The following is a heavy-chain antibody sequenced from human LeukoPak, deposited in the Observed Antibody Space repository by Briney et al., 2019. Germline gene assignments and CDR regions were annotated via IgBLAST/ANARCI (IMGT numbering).Heavy chain of an antibody. J-gene: IGHJ4*02. V-gene: IGHV4-34*01. CDR2: INHSGST. CDR3: ARPIAAAGYYFDY. D-gene: IGHD6-13*01. CDR1: GGSISSYY. Sequence: PSETLSLTCTVSGGSISSYYWSWIRQPPGKGLEWIGEINHSGSTNYNPSLKSRVTISVDTSKNQFSLKLSSVTAADTAVYYCARPIAAAGYYFDYWGQGTLVTVSS.